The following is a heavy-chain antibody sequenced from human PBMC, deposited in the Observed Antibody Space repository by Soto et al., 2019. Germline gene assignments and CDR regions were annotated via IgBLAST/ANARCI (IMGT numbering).Heavy chain of an antibody. CDR3: ARDHSLGYCSGGSCYSYYGMDV. D-gene: IGHD2-15*01. Sequence: QVQLVESGGGVVQPGRSLRLSCAASGFTFSSYAMHWVRQAPGKGLEWVAVISYDGSNKYYADSVKGRFTISRDNSKNTLYLQMNSLRAEDTAVYCCARDHSLGYCSGGSCYSYYGMDVWGQGTTVTVSS. J-gene: IGHJ6*02. V-gene: IGHV3-30-3*01. CDR1: GFTFSSYA. CDR2: ISYDGSNK.